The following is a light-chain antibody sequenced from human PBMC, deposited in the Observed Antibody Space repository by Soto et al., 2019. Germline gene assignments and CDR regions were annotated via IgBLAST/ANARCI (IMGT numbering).Light chain of an antibody. CDR1: QSVSSRY. J-gene: IGKJ5*01. Sequence: EIVLTHSPGTLSLSPCERATLSFRASQSVSSRYLAWYQQKPGQAPRLLIYGASSRATGIPDRFTGSGSGTGFTLTISRLEPEDFAVYYCQHYDSLSFGQGTRLEIK. CDR2: GAS. V-gene: IGKV3-20*01. CDR3: QHYDSLS.